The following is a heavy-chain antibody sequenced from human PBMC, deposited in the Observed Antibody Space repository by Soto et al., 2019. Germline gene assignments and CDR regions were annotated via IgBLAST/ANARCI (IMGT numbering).Heavy chain of an antibody. CDR1: GGSISSYY. J-gene: IGHJ4*02. Sequence: QVQLQESGPGLVRPSETLSLTCTVSGGSISSYYWSWIRQPPGKGLEWIGYIYYSGSANYNPSLQXRVTISVDTSKTQFSLKLSSATAADTAVYYCARNYGGNVDYWGQGTLVTVSS. CDR2: IYYSGSA. V-gene: IGHV4-59*08. CDR3: ARNYGGNVDY. D-gene: IGHD4-17*01.